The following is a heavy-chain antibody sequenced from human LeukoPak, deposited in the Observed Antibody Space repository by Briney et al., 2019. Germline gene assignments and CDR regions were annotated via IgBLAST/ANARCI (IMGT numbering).Heavy chain of an antibody. Sequence: NPSGTLSLTCTVSGGSISSGSYYWNWIRQPAGKGLEWIGRIYTGGSTNYNPSLKSRVTISVDTSKNQFSLKLSSVTAADTAVYYCARDQLLWAFDSWGQGTLVTVSS. CDR3: ARDQLLWAFDS. CDR2: IYTGGST. V-gene: IGHV4-61*02. D-gene: IGHD2-2*01. J-gene: IGHJ4*02. CDR1: GGSISSGSYY.